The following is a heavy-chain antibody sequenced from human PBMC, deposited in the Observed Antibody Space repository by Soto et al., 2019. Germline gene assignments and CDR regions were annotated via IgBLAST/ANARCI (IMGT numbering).Heavy chain of an antibody. D-gene: IGHD2-15*01. CDR1: GGSFSGYY. Sequence: QVQLQQWGAGLLKPSETLSLTCAVYGGSFSGYYWSWIRQPPGKGLEWIGEINHSGSTNYNPSLKSRVTISVDTSKNQFSLKLSAVTGADTAVYYCASGIVVVVAATPSFFVYWGQGTLVTVSS. J-gene: IGHJ4*02. CDR2: INHSGST. CDR3: ASGIVVVVAATPSFFVY. V-gene: IGHV4-34*01.